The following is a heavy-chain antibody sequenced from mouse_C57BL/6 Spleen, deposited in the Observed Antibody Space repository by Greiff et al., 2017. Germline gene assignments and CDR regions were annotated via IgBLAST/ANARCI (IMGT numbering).Heavy chain of an antibody. Sequence: EVQRVESGGGLVKPGGSLKLSCAASGFTFSSYAMSWVRQTPEKRLEWVATISDGGSYTYYPDNVKGRFTISRDNAKNNLYLQMSHLKSEDTAMYYCARDRDYYGVDYWGQGTTLTVSS. J-gene: IGHJ2*01. V-gene: IGHV5-4*01. CDR3: ARDRDYYGVDY. CDR2: ISDGGSYT. D-gene: IGHD1-2*01. CDR1: GFTFSSYA.